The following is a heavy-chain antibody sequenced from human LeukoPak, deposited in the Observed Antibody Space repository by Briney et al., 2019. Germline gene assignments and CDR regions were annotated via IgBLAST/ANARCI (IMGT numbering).Heavy chain of an antibody. D-gene: IGHD4-23*01. CDR2: ISYDGSNK. J-gene: IGHJ4*02. CDR3: ARDHRRWYYDY. Sequence: PGRSLRLSCAASGFTFSSYAMHWVRQAPGKGLEWVAVISYDGSNKYYADSVKGRFTISRDNSKNTLYLQMNSLRAEDTAVYYCARDHRRWYYDYWGQGTLVTVS. V-gene: IGHV3-30-3*01. CDR1: GFTFSSYA.